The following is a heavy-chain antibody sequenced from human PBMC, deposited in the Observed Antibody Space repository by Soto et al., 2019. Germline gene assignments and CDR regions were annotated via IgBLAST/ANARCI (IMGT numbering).Heavy chain of an antibody. CDR1: GFTFSDYY. CDR3: ASLGVGDWANYYYYYGMDV. V-gene: IGHV3-11*03. J-gene: IGHJ6*02. D-gene: IGHD2-21*02. Sequence: GGSLRLSCAASGFTFSDYYMSWIRQAPGKGLEWVSYISSSSSYTNYADSVKGRFTISRDNAKNSLYLQMNSLRAEDTAVYYCASLGVGDWANYYYYYGMDVWGQGTTVTVSS. CDR2: ISSSSSYT.